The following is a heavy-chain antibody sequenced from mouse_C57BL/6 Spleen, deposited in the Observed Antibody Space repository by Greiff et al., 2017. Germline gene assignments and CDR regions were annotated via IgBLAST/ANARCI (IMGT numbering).Heavy chain of an antibody. CDR3: ARTPFIPTVGDY. J-gene: IGHJ4*01. V-gene: IGHV1-9*01. Sequence: VQLQQSGAELMKPGASVKLSCKATGYPFTGYWIEWVKRRPGHSLLWIVEILPGNGSTNYNETLKGKATFTADTSYNTAYMQLSSLTTEDSAIYYCARTPFIPTVGDYWGQGTSVTVSS. CDR2: ILPGNGST. CDR1: GYPFTGYW. D-gene: IGHD1-1*01.